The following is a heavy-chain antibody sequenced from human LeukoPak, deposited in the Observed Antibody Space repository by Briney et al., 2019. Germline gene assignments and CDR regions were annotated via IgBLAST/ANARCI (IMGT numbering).Heavy chain of an antibody. CDR3: ANALSSSWYWVDY. CDR1: GFAFSNYW. Sequence: GGSLRLSCAASGFAFSNYWMDWVRQAPGKGLVWVSRIQTDGSDTTYADSVKGRFTISRDNAKNTLYLQMNSLRAEDTAVYYCANALSSSWYWVDYWGQGTLVTVSS. V-gene: IGHV3-74*01. D-gene: IGHD6-13*01. J-gene: IGHJ4*02. CDR2: IQTDGSDT.